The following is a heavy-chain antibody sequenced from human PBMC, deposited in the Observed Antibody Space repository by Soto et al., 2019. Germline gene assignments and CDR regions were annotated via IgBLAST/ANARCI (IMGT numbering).Heavy chain of an antibody. V-gene: IGHV1-69*12. Sequence: QVQLVQSGAEVKKPGSSVKVSCKASGGTFSSYAISWVRQAPGQGLEWMGGIIPIFGTANYAQKFQGRVTITADEXXSXAXXGLSSLRSEDTAVYYCATSDLRYCSGGSCYSYFDYWGQGTLVTVSS. CDR3: ATSDLRYCSGGSCYSYFDY. CDR2: IIPIFGTA. CDR1: GGTFSSYA. D-gene: IGHD2-15*01. J-gene: IGHJ4*02.